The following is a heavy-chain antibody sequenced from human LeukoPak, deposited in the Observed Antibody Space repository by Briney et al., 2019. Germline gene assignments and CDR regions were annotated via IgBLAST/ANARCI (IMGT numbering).Heavy chain of an antibody. CDR2: MNTNSGNT. J-gene: IGHJ3*02. Sequence: GASVKVSCKASGYPFTSYNVNWVRQATGQGLEWMGWMNTNSGNTGYSQKFQGRVTMTRDTSTSTVYMELSSLRSEDTAVYYCARALIFGVVEGAFDIWGQGTMVTVSS. V-gene: IGHV1-8*01. CDR1: GYPFTSYN. CDR3: ARALIFGVVEGAFDI. D-gene: IGHD3-3*01.